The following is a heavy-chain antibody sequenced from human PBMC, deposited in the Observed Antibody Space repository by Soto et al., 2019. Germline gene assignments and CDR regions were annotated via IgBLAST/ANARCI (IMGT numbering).Heavy chain of an antibody. J-gene: IGHJ4*02. V-gene: IGHV3-72*01. CDR3: TVWGSGNDFGAA. CDR1: GFTFSDHY. Sequence: EVQLVESGGGLVQPGGSLRLSCAASGFTFSDHYMDWVRQAPGKGLEWVGRSKNKADSYTTEYAASVKGRFTISRDGSQNSLLRQMNRLTTEDTAVYYCTVWGSGNDFGAAWGQGILVTVSS. CDR2: SKNKADSYTT. D-gene: IGHD3-10*01.